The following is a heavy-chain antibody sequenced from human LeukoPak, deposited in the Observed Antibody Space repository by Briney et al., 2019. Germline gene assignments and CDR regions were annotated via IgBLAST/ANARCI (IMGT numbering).Heavy chain of an antibody. CDR1: GLTFSNHF. V-gene: IGHV3-72*01. D-gene: IGHD6-19*01. CDR2: SRNKAKSYTT. Sequence: GGPLSFSGAVSGLTFSNHFLDWVGKPPGKGLDGVGRSRNKAKSYTTEYAASVKGRFTISRDDSNNSLYLQMDSLKTEDTAVYYCVRVGFVAGSDYLDSWGQGTLVTVSS. J-gene: IGHJ4*02. CDR3: VRVGFVAGSDYLDS.